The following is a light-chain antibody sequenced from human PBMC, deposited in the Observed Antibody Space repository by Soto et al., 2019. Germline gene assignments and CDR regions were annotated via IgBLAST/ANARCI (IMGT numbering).Light chain of an antibody. V-gene: IGKV1-8*01. CDR3: QQYYSYTWT. J-gene: IGKJ1*01. Sequence: AIRMTQSPSSFSASTGDRVTITCRASQGISSYLAWYQQKPGKAPKLLIYAASTLQSGVPSRFSGSGSGTDFTLTIICLQSEDFATYYCQQYYSYTWTFGQGTKVDIK. CDR2: AAS. CDR1: QGISSY.